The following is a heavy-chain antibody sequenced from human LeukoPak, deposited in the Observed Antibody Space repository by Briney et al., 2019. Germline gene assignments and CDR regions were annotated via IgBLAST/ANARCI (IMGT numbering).Heavy chain of an antibody. CDR3: ARDRAAAAGTRSFGHYGMDV. D-gene: IGHD6-13*01. Sequence: ASVKVSCKASGYSFTSYGISWVRQAPGQGLEWMGWISAYSSNTNSAQKVQGRVTVTTDTSASTAYMELRSLRSDDTAMYYCARDRAAAAGTRSFGHYGMDVWGQGTTVTVSS. CDR1: GYSFTSYG. V-gene: IGHV1-18*01. CDR2: ISAYSSNT. J-gene: IGHJ6*02.